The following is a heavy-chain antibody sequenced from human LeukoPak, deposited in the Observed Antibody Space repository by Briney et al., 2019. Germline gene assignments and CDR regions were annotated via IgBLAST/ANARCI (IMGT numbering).Heavy chain of an antibody. CDR3: AKVNRNYYDSSGYFDY. CDR2: ISGSGGST. CDR1: GFTFSSYA. Sequence: GGSLRLSCVASGFTFSSYAMSWVRQAPGKGLEWVSAISGSGGSTYYADSVKGRFTISRDNSKNTLYLQMNSLRAEDTAVYYCAKVNRNYYDSSGYFDYWGQGTLVTVSS. V-gene: IGHV3-23*01. D-gene: IGHD3-22*01. J-gene: IGHJ4*02.